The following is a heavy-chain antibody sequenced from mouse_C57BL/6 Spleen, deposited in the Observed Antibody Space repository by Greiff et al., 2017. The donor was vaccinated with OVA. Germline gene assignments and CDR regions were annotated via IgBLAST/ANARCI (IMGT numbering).Heavy chain of an antibody. CDR3: ARDRYYDYDVGYFDY. CDR1: GFTFSSYA. J-gene: IGHJ2*01. Sequence: EVKLVESGGGLVKPGGSLKLSCAASGFTFSSYAMSWVRQTPEKRLEWVATISDGGSYTYYPDNVKGRFTISRDNAKNNLYLQMSHLKSEDTAMYYCARDRYYDYDVGYFDYWGQGTTLTVSS. CDR2: ISDGGSYT. D-gene: IGHD2-4*01. V-gene: IGHV5-4*01.